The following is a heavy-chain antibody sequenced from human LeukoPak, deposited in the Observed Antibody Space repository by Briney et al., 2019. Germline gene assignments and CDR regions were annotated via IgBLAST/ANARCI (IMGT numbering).Heavy chain of an antibody. Sequence: GGSLRPSCAASGFTFSSYWMHWVRQAPGKGLVWVSRINSDGSSTSYADSVKGRFTISRDNAKNTLYLQMNSLRAEDTAVYYCARESVGWFGELLYDYWGQGTLVTVSS. CDR2: INSDGSST. D-gene: IGHD3-10*01. V-gene: IGHV3-74*01. CDR3: ARESVGWFGELLYDY. J-gene: IGHJ4*02. CDR1: GFTFSSYW.